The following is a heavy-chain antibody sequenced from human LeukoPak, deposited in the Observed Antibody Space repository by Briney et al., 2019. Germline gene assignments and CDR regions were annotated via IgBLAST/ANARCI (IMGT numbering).Heavy chain of an antibody. D-gene: IGHD6-19*01. V-gene: IGHV3-30-3*01. Sequence: GGSLRLSCAASGFTFSSYAMHWVRQAPGKGLEWVAVISYDGSNKYYADSVKGRFTISRDNSKNTLYLQMNSLRAEDTAVYYCARSDGSGWYVFDYWGQGTLVTVSS. CDR3: ARSDGSGWYVFDY. CDR1: GFTFSSYA. J-gene: IGHJ4*02. CDR2: ISYDGSNK.